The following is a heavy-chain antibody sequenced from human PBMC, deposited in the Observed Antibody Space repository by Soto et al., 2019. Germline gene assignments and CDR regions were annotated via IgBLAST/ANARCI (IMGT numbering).Heavy chain of an antibody. CDR3: ARDGVIAVAGFYYYYGMDV. J-gene: IGHJ6*02. D-gene: IGHD6-19*01. CDR1: GYTFTSYG. Sequence: QVQLVQSGAEVKKPGASVKVSCKASGYTFTSYGISWVRQAPGQGLEWMGWISTYNGNTNYAQQLQGRVTITTDTSTSTAYMELRSLRSDDTAVYYCARDGVIAVAGFYYYYGMDVWGQGTTVTVSS. V-gene: IGHV1-18*01. CDR2: ISTYNGNT.